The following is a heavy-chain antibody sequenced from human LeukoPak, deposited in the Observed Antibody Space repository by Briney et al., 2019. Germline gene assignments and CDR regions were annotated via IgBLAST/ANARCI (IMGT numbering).Heavy chain of an antibody. CDR3: ARAYSSSWYWNWFDP. J-gene: IGHJ5*02. D-gene: IGHD6-13*01. V-gene: IGHV4-38-2*01. CDR1: GFTFYDYA. Sequence: GSLRLSCAASGFTFYDYAMHWVRQAPGKGLEWIGSIYNSGSTYYNPSLKSRVTTSVDMSKNQFSLKMSSVTAADTAVYYCARAYSSSWYWNWFDPWGQGTLVTVSS. CDR2: IYNSGST.